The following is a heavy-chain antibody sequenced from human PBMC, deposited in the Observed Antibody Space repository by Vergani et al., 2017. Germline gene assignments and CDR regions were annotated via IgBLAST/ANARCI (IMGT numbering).Heavy chain of an antibody. CDR2: ISSSSSYT. Sequence: QVQLVESGGGLVKPGGSLRLSCAASGFTFNDYYMSWIRQAPGKGLEWVSYISSSSSYTNYADSVKGRFTISRDNAKNSLYLQMNSLRAEDTAVYYCARRAPSMGIAAAGAFDYWGQGTLVTVSS. J-gene: IGHJ4*02. V-gene: IGHV3-11*06. D-gene: IGHD6-13*01. CDR3: ARRAPSMGIAAAGAFDY. CDR1: GFTFNDYY.